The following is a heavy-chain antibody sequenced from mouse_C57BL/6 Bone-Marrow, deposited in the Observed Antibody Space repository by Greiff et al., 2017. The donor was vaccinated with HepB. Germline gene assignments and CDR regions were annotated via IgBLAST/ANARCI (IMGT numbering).Heavy chain of an antibody. J-gene: IGHJ2*01. D-gene: IGHD2-3*01. CDR1: GYTFTSYW. Sequence: VQLQQPGAELVKPGASVKMSCKASGYTFTSYWITWVKQRPGQGLEWIGDIYPGSGNTNYNEKFKSKATLTVDTSSSTAYMQLSSLTSEDSAVYYCARAGWLLPYCDYWGQGTTLTVSS. CDR3: ARAGWLLPYCDY. CDR2: IYPGSGNT. V-gene: IGHV1-55*01.